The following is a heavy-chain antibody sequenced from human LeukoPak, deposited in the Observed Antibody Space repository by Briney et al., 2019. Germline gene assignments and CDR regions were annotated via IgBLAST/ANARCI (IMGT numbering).Heavy chain of an antibody. J-gene: IGHJ3*02. D-gene: IGHD4-23*01. V-gene: IGHV4-4*07. CDR1: GGSISSYY. CDR3: ARISYGSTVVTPGDAFDI. Sequence: SETLSLTCTVSGGSISSYYWSWIRQPAGKGLEWIGRIYTSGSTNYNPSLKSRVTMSVDTSKNQFSLKLSSMTAADTAVYYCARISYGSTVVTPGDAFDIWGQGTMVTVSS. CDR2: IYTSGST.